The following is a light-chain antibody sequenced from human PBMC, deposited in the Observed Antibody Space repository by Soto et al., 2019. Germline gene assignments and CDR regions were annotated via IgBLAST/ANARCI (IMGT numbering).Light chain of an antibody. CDR3: YQYFSTPLT. J-gene: IGKJ4*01. CDR1: QSISSY. V-gene: IGKV1-39*01. Sequence: DIQMTQSPSSLSASVGDRVTITCRASQSISSYLNWYQQKPGKAPKLLIYAASSLQSGVPSRFSGSGSGTDFTLTISSLQAEDVAVYYCYQYFSTPLTFGGGTKVDIK. CDR2: AAS.